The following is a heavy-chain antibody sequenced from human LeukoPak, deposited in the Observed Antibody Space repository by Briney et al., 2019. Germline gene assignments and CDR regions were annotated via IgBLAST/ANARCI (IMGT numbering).Heavy chain of an antibody. CDR1: GFTFSSYA. CDR3: AKVCDSSGYPFDAFDI. D-gene: IGHD3-22*01. J-gene: IGHJ3*02. CDR2: ISGSGGST. Sequence: RGSLRLSCAASGFTFSSYAMSWVRQAPGKGLEWVSAISGSGGSTYYADSVKGRFTISRDNSENTLYLQMNSLRAEDTAVYYCAKVCDSSGYPFDAFDIWGQGTMVTVSS. V-gene: IGHV3-23*01.